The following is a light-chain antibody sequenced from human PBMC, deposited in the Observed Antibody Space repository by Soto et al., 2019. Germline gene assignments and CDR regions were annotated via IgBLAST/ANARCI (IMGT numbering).Light chain of an antibody. V-gene: IGLV1-44*01. J-gene: IGLJ1*01. CDR1: SSNIGRNT. Sequence: QSALTQPPSASGTPGQRVTISCSGSSSNIGRNTVSWYQQVPGTAPKLLIYSNNQRPSGVPDRFSGSKSGTSASLAISGLQSEDEADYYCTAWDDSLNGYVFGTGTKVTAL. CDR2: SNN. CDR3: TAWDDSLNGYV.